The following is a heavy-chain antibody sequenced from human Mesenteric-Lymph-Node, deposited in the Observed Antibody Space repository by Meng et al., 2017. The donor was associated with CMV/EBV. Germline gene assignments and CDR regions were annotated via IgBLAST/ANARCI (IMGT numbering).Heavy chain of an antibody. CDR1: GFTLNSFA. Sequence: GGSLRLSCAVSGFTLNSFAMAWVRQVPGGGLRWVSSVSVTGATTRYADSVQGRFTIYRDNSKNTMYLQMNSLRVEDTALYYCAKSIYIGFARVGTDVLDIWGQGTMVTVSS. CDR2: VSVTGATT. V-gene: IGHV3-23*01. D-gene: IGHD1-26*01. J-gene: IGHJ3*02. CDR3: AKSIYIGFARVGTDVLDI.